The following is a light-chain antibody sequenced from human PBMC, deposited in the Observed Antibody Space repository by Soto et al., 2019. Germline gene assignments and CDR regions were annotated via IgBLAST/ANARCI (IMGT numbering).Light chain of an antibody. CDR2: GAS. CDR1: QRISTN. J-gene: IGKJ5*01. Sequence: EIVMTQSPATLSVSPGESATLSCRASQRISTNLAWYQLIRGQAPRLLIYGASTRATGIPARFSGSGSETEFTLTITSLDPEDFAVYYCQQRNNWPLTFGQGTRLEIK. V-gene: IGKV3D-15*01. CDR3: QQRNNWPLT.